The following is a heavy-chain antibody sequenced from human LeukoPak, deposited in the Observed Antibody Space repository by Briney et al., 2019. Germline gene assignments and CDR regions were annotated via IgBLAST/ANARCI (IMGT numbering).Heavy chain of an antibody. V-gene: IGHV1-2*02. CDR2: IDPHSGGT. D-gene: IGHD3-10*01. CDR3: VRGVSQGSGD. J-gene: IGHJ1*01. Sequence: AASVQVSCKGSGYTFTGYYVHWVRQAPGQGLEWMGWIDPHSGGTSYAQTFQGRVTMTSDTSISTAYMDLSGLKSDDTAVYYCVRGVSQGSGDWGQGTLVTVSS. CDR1: GYTFTGYY.